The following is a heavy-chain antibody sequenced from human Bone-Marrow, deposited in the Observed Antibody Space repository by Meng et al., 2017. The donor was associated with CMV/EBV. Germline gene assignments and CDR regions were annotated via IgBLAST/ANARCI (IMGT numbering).Heavy chain of an antibody. Sequence: EVQVVQSGGDLVQPGGSLRLSCAASGFSLTNYWMHWVRQTPGKGLEWVSRINNDGTYIEYADSVKGRFTISRDTAKNTLSLQMNSLRVEDTALYYCVRGTASYPGVDYWGQGTLVTVSS. V-gene: IGHV3-74*03. J-gene: IGHJ4*02. CDR3: VRGTASYPGVDY. CDR1: GFSLTNYW. CDR2: INNDGTYI.